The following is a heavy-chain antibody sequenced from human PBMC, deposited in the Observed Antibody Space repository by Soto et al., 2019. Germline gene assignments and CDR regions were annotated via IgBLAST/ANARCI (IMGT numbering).Heavy chain of an antibody. Sequence: SVKVSCKASGGTFSSYAISWVRQAPGQGLEWMGGIIPIFGTANYAQKFQGRVTITADESTSTAYMELSSLRSEDTAVYYCARRKAGTHTYYYYYGMDVWGQGTPVSVS. CDR1: GGTFSSYA. CDR2: IIPIFGTA. CDR3: ARRKAGTHTYYYYYGMDV. J-gene: IGHJ6*02. V-gene: IGHV1-69*13. D-gene: IGHD1-7*01.